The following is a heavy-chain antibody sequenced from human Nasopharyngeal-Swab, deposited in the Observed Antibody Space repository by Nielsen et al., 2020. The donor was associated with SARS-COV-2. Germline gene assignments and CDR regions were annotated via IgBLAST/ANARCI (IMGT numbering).Heavy chain of an antibody. V-gene: IGHV3-33*03. CDR2: IWYDGTNK. CDR1: GFTSSNYG. CDR3: VRWSGGWAFDI. J-gene: IGHJ3*02. Sequence: GGSLRLSCAASGFTSSNYGMHWVRQAPGKGLEWVAAIWYDGTNKYYLDSVKDRFTISRDNSKNTVYLQMNSLRAEDTAVYYCVRWSGGWAFDIGGQGTMVTVSS. D-gene: IGHD2-15*01.